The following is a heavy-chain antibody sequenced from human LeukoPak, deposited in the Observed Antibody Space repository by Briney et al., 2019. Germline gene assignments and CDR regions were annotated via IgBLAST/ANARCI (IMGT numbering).Heavy chain of an antibody. J-gene: IGHJ4*02. D-gene: IGHD3-3*01. CDR3: ARSWSGYFLFDY. CDR2: ISGNGRNA. Sequence: GGSLRLSCAASGFTFTTYAMSWVRQAPGKGLEWVSAISGNGRNAYSADSVKGRFTISRDSSKNTLYLQMNTLRADDTAVYYCARSWSGYFLFDYWGQGTLVTVSS. V-gene: IGHV3-23*01. CDR1: GFTFTTYA.